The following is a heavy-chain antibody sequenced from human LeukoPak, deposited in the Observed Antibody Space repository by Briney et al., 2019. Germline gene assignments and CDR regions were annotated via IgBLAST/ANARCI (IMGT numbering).Heavy chain of an antibody. CDR2: IYYSGST. J-gene: IGHJ3*02. CDR1: GGSISSSSYY. CDR3: ARVYGGNPNDAFDI. V-gene: IGHV4-39*01. D-gene: IGHD4-23*01. Sequence: SETLSLTCTVSGGSISSSSYYWGWIRQPPGKGLEWIGSIYYSGSTYYNPSLKSRVTISVDTSKNQFSLKLSSVTAADTAVYYCARVYGGNPNDAFDIWGQGTMVTVSS.